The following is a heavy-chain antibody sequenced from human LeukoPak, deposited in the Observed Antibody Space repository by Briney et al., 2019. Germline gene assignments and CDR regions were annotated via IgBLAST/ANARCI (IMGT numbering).Heavy chain of an antibody. CDR2: ISYDGSNK. CDR3: AKSLGWDLLNAFDY. D-gene: IGHD1-26*01. V-gene: IGHV3-30-3*01. Sequence: PGRSLRLSCAASGFTFSSYAMHWVRQAPGKGLEWVAVISYDGSNKYYADSVKGRFTISRDNSKNTLYLQMNSLRAEDAAIYYCAKSLGWDLLNAFDYWGQETLVTVSS. J-gene: IGHJ4*02. CDR1: GFTFSSYA.